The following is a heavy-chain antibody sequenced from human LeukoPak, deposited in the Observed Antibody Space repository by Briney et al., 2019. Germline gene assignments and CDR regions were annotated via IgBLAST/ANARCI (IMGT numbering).Heavy chain of an antibody. V-gene: IGHV1-18*01. CDR1: GYTFNSYG. CDR2: VSAYNGKT. Sequence: ASVKVSCKASGYTFNSYGISWVRQAPGQGLEWMGGVSAYNGKTNYAQKFQGRVTMTKDTSTSTAYMELRSLRSDDTAVYYCARVFILLGVWGSYRPIPSDYWGQGTLVTVSS. CDR3: ARVFILLGVWGSYRPIPSDY. D-gene: IGHD3-16*02. J-gene: IGHJ4*02.